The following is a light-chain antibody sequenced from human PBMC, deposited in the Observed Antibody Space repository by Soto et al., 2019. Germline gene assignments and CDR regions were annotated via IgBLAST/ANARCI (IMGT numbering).Light chain of an antibody. Sequence: QSVLTQPPSASGTPGQRVTISYSGSSSNIGSNYVYWYQQLPGTAPKLLIYRNNQRPSGVPDRLSGSKSGTSASLAISGLWSEDEADYYCAAWDDSLSGLYVFGTGTKVTVL. J-gene: IGLJ1*01. CDR1: SSNIGSNY. CDR3: AAWDDSLSGLYV. CDR2: RNN. V-gene: IGLV1-47*03.